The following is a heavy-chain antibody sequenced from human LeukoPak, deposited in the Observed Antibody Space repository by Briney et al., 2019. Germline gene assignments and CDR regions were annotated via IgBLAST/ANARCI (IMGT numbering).Heavy chain of an antibody. J-gene: IGHJ6*02. CDR2: IYSGGST. CDR3: ARENNFGSGMDV. V-gene: IGHV3-66*01. D-gene: IGHD3-10*01. CDR1: GFTVSSNY. Sequence: GGSLKLSCAASGFTVSSNYMSWVRQAPGKGLEWVSVIYSGGSTYYADSVKGRFTISRDNSKNTLYLQMNSLRAEDTAVYYCARENNFGSGMDVWGQGTTVTVSS.